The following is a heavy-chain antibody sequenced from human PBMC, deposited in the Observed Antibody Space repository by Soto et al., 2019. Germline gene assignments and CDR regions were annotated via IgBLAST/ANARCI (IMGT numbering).Heavy chain of an antibody. CDR3: AKESDFRGPFHV. CDR2: IGGSGAAT. CDR1: GFTFSTYG. Sequence: EVQLLESGGGLVQPGGSLRLSCAASGFTFSTYGMGWVRQAPGKGLEWVSAIGGSGAATFYADPVKGRFTISRDNSKNTLYLQMNSLRAEDTAVYYCAKESDFRGPFHVWGQGTRVTVSS. D-gene: IGHD3-10*01. V-gene: IGHV3-23*01. J-gene: IGHJ3*01.